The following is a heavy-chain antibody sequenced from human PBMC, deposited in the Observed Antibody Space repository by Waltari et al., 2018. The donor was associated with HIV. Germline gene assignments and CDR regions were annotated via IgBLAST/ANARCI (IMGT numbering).Heavy chain of an antibody. V-gene: IGHV3-7*03. J-gene: IGHJ4*02. D-gene: IGHD6-25*01. Sequence: VESGVGLVEPGGSLPLSCGTSGFPFPHFSMNWVRRRPGTGLEWVASLKRDGTEPSYGDATEGRFTISRDNSANSVFLHIDRLKVEDTARYFCVRDDPGYLPIDYWGQGTVVTV. CDR1: GFPFPHFS. CDR2: LKRDGTEP. CDR3: VRDDPGYLPIDY.